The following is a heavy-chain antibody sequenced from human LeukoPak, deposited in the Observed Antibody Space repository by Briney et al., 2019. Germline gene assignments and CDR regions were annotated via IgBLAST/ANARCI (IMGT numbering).Heavy chain of an antibody. CDR2: MYTSGST. CDR1: GGSISSGSYY. D-gene: IGHD6-13*01. Sequence: SETLSLTCTVSGGSISSGSYYWTWIRQPAGKGLEWIGRMYTSGSTNYNPSLKSRVTISVDTSKNQFSLKLSSVTAADTAVYYCANEEYSSSWYGSWFDPWGQGTLVTVSS. J-gene: IGHJ5*02. CDR3: ANEEYSSSWYGSWFDP. V-gene: IGHV4-61*02.